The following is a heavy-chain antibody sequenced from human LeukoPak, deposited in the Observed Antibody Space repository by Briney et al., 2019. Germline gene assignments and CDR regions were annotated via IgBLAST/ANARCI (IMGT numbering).Heavy chain of an antibody. D-gene: IGHD2-2*01. J-gene: IGHJ3*02. Sequence: SVKVSCKASGGTFSSYAISWVRQAPGQGLEWMGGIIPIFGTANYAQKFQGRVTITTDESTSTAYMELSSLRSEDTAVYYCAREPYQLHGDAFDIWGQGTMVTVSS. CDR1: GGTFSSYA. CDR3: AREPYQLHGDAFDI. V-gene: IGHV1-69*05. CDR2: IIPIFGTA.